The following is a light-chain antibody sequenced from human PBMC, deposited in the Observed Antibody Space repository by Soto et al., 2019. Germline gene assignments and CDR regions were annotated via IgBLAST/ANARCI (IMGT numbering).Light chain of an antibody. CDR1: QSVSSN. CDR3: QQYIRWPLT. V-gene: IGKV3-15*01. CDR2: GAS. J-gene: IGKJ4*01. Sequence: EIVMTQSPATLSVSPGESATLSSSASQSVSSNLAWYQQKPGQAPSLLIYGASTRATGTPARFSGSGSGTEFTLTISSLQSEDFAVYYCQQYIRWPLTFGGGTKVDIK.